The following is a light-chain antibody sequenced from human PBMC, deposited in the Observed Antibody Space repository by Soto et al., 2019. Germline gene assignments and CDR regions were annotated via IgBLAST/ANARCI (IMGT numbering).Light chain of an antibody. CDR3: QQSHSIPYT. J-gene: IGKJ2*01. CDR2: AAS. Sequence: DIQMTQSPSSLSASVGDRVTITCRASQTISSYLNWYQQKPGKAPKLLIYAASSLQSGVPSRFSGSVSETDFTLTISSLQPEDFATYYCQQSHSIPYTFGQGTKLEIK. V-gene: IGKV1-39*01. CDR1: QTISSY.